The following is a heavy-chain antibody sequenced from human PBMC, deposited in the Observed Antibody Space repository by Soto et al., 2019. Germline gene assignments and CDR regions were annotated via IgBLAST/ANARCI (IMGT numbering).Heavy chain of an antibody. CDR3: ERVDRSSWWAFDY. D-gene: IGHD6-13*01. CDR1: GYPFSGYS. J-gene: IGHJ4*02. CDR2: ISTYNGNT. Sequence: QVQLVQSGAEVKKPGASVKVSCKASGYPFSGYSISWVRQAPGQGLEWMGWISTYNGNTNTAQKFQGRVTMTTHTSTKTAYMELTSLRFDDTAEYFCERVDRSSWWAFDYWGQGTLVTVSS. V-gene: IGHV1-18*04.